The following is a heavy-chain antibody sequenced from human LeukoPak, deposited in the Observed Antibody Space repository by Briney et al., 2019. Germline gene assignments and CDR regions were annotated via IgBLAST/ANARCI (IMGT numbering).Heavy chain of an antibody. D-gene: IGHD1-26*01. CDR2: INHSGST. Sequence: PSETLSLTCAVYGGSFSGYYWSWIRQPPGKGLEWIGEINHSGSTNYNPSLKSRVTISVDTSKNQFFLKLSSVTAADTAVYYCARDRSGSYFDYWGQGALVTVSS. V-gene: IGHV4-34*01. CDR1: GGSFSGYY. CDR3: ARDRSGSYFDY. J-gene: IGHJ4*02.